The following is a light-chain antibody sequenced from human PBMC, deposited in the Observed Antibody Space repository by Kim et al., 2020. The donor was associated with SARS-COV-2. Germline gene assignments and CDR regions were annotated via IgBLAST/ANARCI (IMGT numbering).Light chain of an antibody. Sequence: GSSSNIGSNTVNWNQQHPGTAPKLLMYSNSQRPSGVSDRFSGSKSGTSASLVIGGLQSEDEADYYCAAWADRLSGWVYGGGTQLTVL. J-gene: IGLJ3*02. CDR3: AAWADRLSGWV. V-gene: IGLV1-44*01. CDR2: SNS. CDR1: SSNIGSNT.